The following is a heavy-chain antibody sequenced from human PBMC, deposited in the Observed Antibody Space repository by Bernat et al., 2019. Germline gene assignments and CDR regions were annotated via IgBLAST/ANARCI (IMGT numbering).Heavy chain of an antibody. CDR2: SSAYNGNT. Sequence: QVQLVQSGAEVKKPGASVKVSCKASGYSFSSYGLSWVRQAPGQGLEGMGWSSAYNGNTNYAQKLQGRVTMTTDTSTSTAYMELSSLRSDDTAVYYCARETMTTVSRGVDYWGQGTLVTVSS. CDR3: ARETMTTVSRGVDY. CDR1: GYSFSSYG. J-gene: IGHJ4*02. V-gene: IGHV1-18*01. D-gene: IGHD4-17*01.